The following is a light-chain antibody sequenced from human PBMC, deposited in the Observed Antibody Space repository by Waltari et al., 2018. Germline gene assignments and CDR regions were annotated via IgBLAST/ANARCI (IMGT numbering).Light chain of an antibody. V-gene: IGKV3-20*01. CDR3: QHHVRLPAT. CDR1: QRVNTY. Sequence: SCRASQRVNTYVAWYQQKPGQAPRLLIYGAYTRAAGIPDRFSGSGSGTDFSLTISRLEAEDFAVYYCQHHVRLPATFGQGTKVEIK. J-gene: IGKJ1*01. CDR2: GAY.